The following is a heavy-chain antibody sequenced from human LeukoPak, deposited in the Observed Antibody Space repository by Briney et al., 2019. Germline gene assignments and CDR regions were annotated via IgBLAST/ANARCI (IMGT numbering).Heavy chain of an antibody. CDR1: GDTFSTFG. Sequence: ASVKVSCKVSGDTFSTFGFTWVRQAPGQGLEWMGGIVPVFGAVNSTPKFQDRITVTADESTSTVYMELNSLRSDDSAVYFCARGAGVVPAAKSLGYYLYYYMDVWGEGTTVTASS. V-gene: IGHV1-69*13. CDR2: IVPVFGAV. J-gene: IGHJ6*03. D-gene: IGHD2-2*01. CDR3: ARGAGVVPAAKSLGYYLYYYMDV.